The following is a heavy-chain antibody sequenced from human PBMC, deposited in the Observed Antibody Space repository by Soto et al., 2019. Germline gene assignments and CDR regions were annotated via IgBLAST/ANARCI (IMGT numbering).Heavy chain of an antibody. CDR1: GFTLSSYE. D-gene: IGHD1-26*01. V-gene: IGHV3-48*03. CDR3: AHGSYYYYGRDV. CDR2: ISSSGSTI. J-gene: IGHJ6*02. Sequence: EVQLVESGGGLVQPGGSLRLSCAASGFTLSSYEMNWVRQAPGKGLEWVSYISSSGSTIYYADSVKGRFTISRDKAKNSLYLQKNSLRAEDTAGYYCAHGSYYYYGRDVWGQGTSVTVSS.